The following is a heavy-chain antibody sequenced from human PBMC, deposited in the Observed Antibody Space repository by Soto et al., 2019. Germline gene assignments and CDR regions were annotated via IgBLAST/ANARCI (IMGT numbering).Heavy chain of an antibody. CDR2: INAGNGNT. J-gene: IGHJ6*02. CDR1: GYTFTGYA. Sequence: ASVTVSCKASGYTFTGYAMHWVRQAPGQRLEWMGWINAGNGNTKYSQKFQGRVTITRDTSASTAYMELSSLRSEDTAVYYCAREDLIVVVIPRCMDVCGQGPTVTVAS. CDR3: AREDLIVVVIPRCMDV. D-gene: IGHD3-22*01. V-gene: IGHV1-3*01.